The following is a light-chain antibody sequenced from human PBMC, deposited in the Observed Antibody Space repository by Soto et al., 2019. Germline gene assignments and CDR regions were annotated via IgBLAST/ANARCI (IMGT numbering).Light chain of an antibody. V-gene: IGKV3-15*01. Sequence: VMTQSPATLSVSPGERATLSCRASQSLRSSLAWYQQKPGQAPRLLIYGASTRATGIPARFSGSGSGTDFTLTISSLESEDFAVYYCQQRSNFITFGQGTRLEIK. CDR2: GAS. CDR3: QQRSNFIT. CDR1: QSLRSS. J-gene: IGKJ5*01.